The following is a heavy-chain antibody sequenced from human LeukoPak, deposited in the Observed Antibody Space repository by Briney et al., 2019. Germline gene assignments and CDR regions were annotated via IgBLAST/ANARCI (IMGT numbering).Heavy chain of an antibody. D-gene: IGHD3-22*01. V-gene: IGHV1-69*04. Sequence: SVKVSCKASGGTFSSYTISWVRQAPGQGLEWMGRIIPILGIANYAQKFQGRVTITADKSTSTSFMELSSLRSEDTAVYYCARDRYYYDSSGLFDYWGQGTLVTVSS. CDR2: IIPILGIA. J-gene: IGHJ4*02. CDR3: ARDRYYYDSSGLFDY. CDR1: GGTFSSYT.